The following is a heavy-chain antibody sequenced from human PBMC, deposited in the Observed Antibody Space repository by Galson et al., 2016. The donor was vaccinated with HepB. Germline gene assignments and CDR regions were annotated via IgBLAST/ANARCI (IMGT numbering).Heavy chain of an antibody. CDR3: AREASPGGSSASDY. CDR2: IWYDGSNK. J-gene: IGHJ4*02. CDR1: GFTFSSYG. Sequence: SLRLSCAASGFTFSSYGMHWVRQAPGKGLEWVAVIWYDGSNKYYADSVKGRFTISRDNSKNTLYLQMNSLRAEDTAVYYCAREASPGGSSASDYWGQGTLVTVSS. D-gene: IGHD2-15*01. V-gene: IGHV3-33*01.